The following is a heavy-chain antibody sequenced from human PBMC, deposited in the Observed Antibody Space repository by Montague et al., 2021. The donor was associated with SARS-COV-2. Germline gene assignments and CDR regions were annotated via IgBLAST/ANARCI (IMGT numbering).Heavy chain of an antibody. CDR3: ARDDYGEYAAF. Sequence: SETLSLTCTVSGGAISGYSCSWIRLPPGKGLELIWYIYYTYSTNYNPSFYIRAWMSVDTSKNQFSLKLRSATAAATAVYYCARDDYGEYAAFWGRGTLVTVSS. J-gene: IGHJ4*01. CDR1: GGAISGYS. V-gene: IGHV4-59*13. D-gene: IGHD4-17*01. CDR2: IYYTYST.